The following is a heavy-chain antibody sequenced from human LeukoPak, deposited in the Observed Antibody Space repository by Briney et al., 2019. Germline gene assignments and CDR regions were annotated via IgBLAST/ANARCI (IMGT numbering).Heavy chain of an antibody. V-gene: IGHV1-69*01. D-gene: IGHD2-2*01. CDR1: GGTFSSYA. CDR3: ARDFEYQLLSGAFDI. Sequence: SVRVSCRASGGTFSSYAISWVRQAPGQGLEWMGGIIPIFGTANYAQKFQGRVTITADESTSTAYMELSSLRSEDTAVYYCARDFEYQLLSGAFDIWGQGTMVTVSS. J-gene: IGHJ3*02. CDR2: IIPIFGTA.